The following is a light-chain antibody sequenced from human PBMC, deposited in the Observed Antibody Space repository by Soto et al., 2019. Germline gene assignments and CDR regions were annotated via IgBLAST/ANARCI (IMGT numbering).Light chain of an antibody. CDR2: DVS. V-gene: IGLV2-14*01. CDR3: TSNKTSSTNF. J-gene: IGLJ1*01. CDR1: SSDVGGYNY. Sequence: QSVLTQPASVSGSPGQSITISCTGTSSDVGGYNYVSWYQQHPGKAPKLMIYDVSNRPSGVSNRFSGSKSGNTASLTTSGLRAEDEADYYCTSNKTSSTNFLGIGTKVTV.